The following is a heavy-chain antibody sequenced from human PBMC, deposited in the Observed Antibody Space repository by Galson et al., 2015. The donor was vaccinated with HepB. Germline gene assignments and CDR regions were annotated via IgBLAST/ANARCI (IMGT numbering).Heavy chain of an antibody. V-gene: IGHV3-7*03. Sequence: SLRLSCAASGFIFRSYWMSWVRQAPGKWLEWVANIRQDGSEKYYVDSVKGRFTIFRDNAKNSLYLQMNSLRAEDTAVYYCSMYTSGWSGSFDIWGQGAMVTVSS. D-gene: IGHD6-19*01. J-gene: IGHJ3*02. CDR1: GFIFRSYW. CDR3: SMYTSGWSGSFDI. CDR2: IRQDGSEK.